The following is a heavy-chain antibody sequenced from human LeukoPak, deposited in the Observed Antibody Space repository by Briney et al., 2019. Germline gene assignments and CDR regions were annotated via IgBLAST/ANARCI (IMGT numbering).Heavy chain of an antibody. Sequence: GGSLRLSCAASGFTFSSYTMTRVRQAPGKGLEWVSTINVSGGSTFYADSVKGRFTISRDNSKNTLYLQMNSLRAEDTAVYYCAKDRSTVTSRYYWGQGTLVTVSS. CDR2: INVSGGST. CDR1: GFTFSSYT. CDR3: AKDRSTVTSRYY. V-gene: IGHV3-23*01. D-gene: IGHD4-17*01. J-gene: IGHJ4*02.